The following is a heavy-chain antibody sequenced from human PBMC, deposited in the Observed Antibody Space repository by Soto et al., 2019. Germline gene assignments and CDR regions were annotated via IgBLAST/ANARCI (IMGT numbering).Heavy chain of an antibody. Sequence: PGGSLRLSCAASGFTFSSYGMHWVRQAPGKGLEWVAVIWYDGSNKYYADSVKGRFTISRDNSKNTLYLQMNSLRAEDTAVYYCARDREYYDFWSAPGGFDPWGQGPLVTVSS. CDR3: ARDREYYDFWSAPGGFDP. CDR2: IWYDGSNK. D-gene: IGHD3-3*01. J-gene: IGHJ5*02. CDR1: GFTFSSYG. V-gene: IGHV3-33*01.